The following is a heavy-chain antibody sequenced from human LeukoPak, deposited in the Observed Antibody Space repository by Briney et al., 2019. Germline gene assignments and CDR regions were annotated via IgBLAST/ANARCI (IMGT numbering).Heavy chain of an antibody. CDR2: ISSSSSYI. Sequence: SGGSLRLSCAASGFTFSSYSMNWVRQAPGKGLEWVSSISSSSSYIYYADSVKGRFTISRDNAKNSLYLQMNSLRAEDTAVYYCARDREGILVGGSYGLDYWGQGTLVTVSS. D-gene: IGHD1-26*01. J-gene: IGHJ4*02. CDR1: GFTFSSYS. V-gene: IGHV3-21*01. CDR3: ARDREGILVGGSYGLDY.